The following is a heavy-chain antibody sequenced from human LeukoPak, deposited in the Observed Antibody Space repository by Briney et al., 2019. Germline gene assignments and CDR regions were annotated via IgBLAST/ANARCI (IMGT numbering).Heavy chain of an antibody. CDR2: LRGNEET. J-gene: IGHJ4*02. Sequence: GGSLRLSCVASGISFRNYAMSWVRQAPARGPEWVSCLRGNEETFYADSVKGRFTLSRHDSRNTAFFQLNNLRVEDTTIYYCARASWVSDPDAVRWGEGTQVTVSS. D-gene: IGHD3-10*01. CDR1: GISFRNYA. V-gene: IGHV3-23*01. CDR3: ARASWVSDPDAVR.